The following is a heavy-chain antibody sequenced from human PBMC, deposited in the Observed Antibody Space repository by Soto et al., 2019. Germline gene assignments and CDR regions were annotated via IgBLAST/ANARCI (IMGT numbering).Heavy chain of an antibody. Sequence: VGSLRLSCAASGFTFSDYHMSWIRQAPGKGLEWVSYISSSSSYTNYADSVKGRFTISRDNAKNSLYLQMNSLRAEDTAVYYCARQGGGGAGELLKYYYYYGMDVWGQGTTVTVAS. CDR3: ARQGGGGAGELLKYYYYYGMDV. CDR2: ISSSSSYT. V-gene: IGHV3-11*03. J-gene: IGHJ6*02. D-gene: IGHD3-10*01. CDR1: GFTFSDYH.